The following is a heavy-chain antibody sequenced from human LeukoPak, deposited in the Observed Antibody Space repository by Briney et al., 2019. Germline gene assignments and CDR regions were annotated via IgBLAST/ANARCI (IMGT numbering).Heavy chain of an antibody. CDR1: GGSISSSNW. CDR2: IYHSGST. D-gene: IGHD4-23*01. CDR3: ARVETVVTGAFDY. V-gene: IGHV4-4*02. Sequence: SGTLSLTCAVSGGSISSSNWWSWVRQPPGQGLEWIGEIYHSGSTNYNPSLKSRVTISVDKSKNQFSLKLSSVTAADTAVYYCARVETVVTGAFDYWGQGTLVTVSS. J-gene: IGHJ4*02.